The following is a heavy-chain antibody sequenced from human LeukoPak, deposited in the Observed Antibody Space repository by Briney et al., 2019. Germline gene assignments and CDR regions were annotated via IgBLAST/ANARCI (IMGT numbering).Heavy chain of an antibody. D-gene: IGHD3-10*01. J-gene: IGHJ6*02. Sequence: GGSLRLSCAASGFAVSSNYMSWVRQAPGKGLAWVSVIYSGGSTYYADSVKGRFTISRDNSKNTLYLQMNSLRAEDTAVYHCARDSRPAYYYGSGSYYKGPYGMDVWGQGTTVTVSS. CDR3: ARDSRPAYYYGSGSYYKGPYGMDV. CDR2: IYSGGST. V-gene: IGHV3-53*01. CDR1: GFAVSSNY.